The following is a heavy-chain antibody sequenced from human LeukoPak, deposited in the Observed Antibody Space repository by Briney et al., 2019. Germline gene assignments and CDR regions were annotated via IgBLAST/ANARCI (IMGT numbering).Heavy chain of an antibody. D-gene: IGHD5-18*01. Sequence: ASVKVSCKASGYTFTGYYMHWVRQAPGQGLEWMGWINPNSGGTNYAQKFPGRVTMTRDTSISTAYMELSRLRSDDTAVYYCARVYSYGYPLDYWGQGTLVTVSS. CDR3: ARVYSYGYPLDY. CDR1: GYTFTGYY. V-gene: IGHV1-2*02. CDR2: INPNSGGT. J-gene: IGHJ4*02.